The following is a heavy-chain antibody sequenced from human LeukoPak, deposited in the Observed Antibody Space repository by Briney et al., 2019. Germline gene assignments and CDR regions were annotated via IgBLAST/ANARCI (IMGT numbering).Heavy chain of an antibody. CDR3: ARGIAGHFDY. Sequence: ASVKVSCTASGYTFTSYDINWVRQATGQGLEWMGWMNPNSGNTGYAQKLQGRVTMTTDTSTSTAYMELRSLRSDDTAVYYCARGIAGHFDYWGQGTLVTVSS. D-gene: IGHD6-13*01. CDR1: GYTFTSYD. J-gene: IGHJ4*02. V-gene: IGHV1-8*01. CDR2: MNPNSGNT.